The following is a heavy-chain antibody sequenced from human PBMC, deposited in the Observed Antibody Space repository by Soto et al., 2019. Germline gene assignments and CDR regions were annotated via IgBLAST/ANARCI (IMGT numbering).Heavy chain of an antibody. CDR2: IWYDGSNK. J-gene: IGHJ4*02. D-gene: IGHD5-12*01. CDR3: VRDLLRSGYSGPRSY. CDR1: GFTFRSYG. V-gene: IGHV3-33*01. Sequence: PGGSLRLSCATAGFTFRSYGMHWVRQAPCKVLEWVAVIWYDGSNKYYADSVKGRCTISRDNSNNTRYLQMNSLRDENTAVFSSVRDLLRSGYSGPRSYWGQGP.